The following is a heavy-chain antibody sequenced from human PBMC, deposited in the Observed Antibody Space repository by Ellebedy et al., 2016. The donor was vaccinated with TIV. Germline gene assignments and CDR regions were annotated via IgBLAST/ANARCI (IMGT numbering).Heavy chain of an antibody. D-gene: IGHD1-1*01. J-gene: IGHJ6*02. Sequence: ASVKVSCKASGGTFSSYAISWVRQAPGQGLEWMGRIIPILGIANYAQKFQGRVTITADKSTSTAYMELSSLRSEDTAVYYCARESGGLRNDDPSINYYYYGMDVWGQGTTVTVSS. V-gene: IGHV1-69*04. CDR3: ARESGGLRNDDPSINYYYYGMDV. CDR2: IIPILGIA. CDR1: GGTFSSYA.